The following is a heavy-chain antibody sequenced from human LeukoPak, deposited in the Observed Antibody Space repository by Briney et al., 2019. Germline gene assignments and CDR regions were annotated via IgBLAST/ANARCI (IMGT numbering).Heavy chain of an antibody. V-gene: IGHV4-30-2*01. Sequence: SETLSLTCAVSGGSISSGGYSWSWIRQPPGKGLEWIGYIYHSGSTYYNPSLKSRVTISVDRSKNQFSLKLSSVTAADTAVYYCARALGENDSCGYYYFDYWGQGTLVTVSS. D-gene: IGHD3-22*01. CDR2: IYHSGST. CDR3: ARALGENDSCGYYYFDY. J-gene: IGHJ4*02. CDR1: GGSISSGGYS.